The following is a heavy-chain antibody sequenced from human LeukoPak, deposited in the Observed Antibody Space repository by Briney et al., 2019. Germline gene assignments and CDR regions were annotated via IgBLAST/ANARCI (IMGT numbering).Heavy chain of an antibody. CDR1: GGSFSAYY. CDR2: INHRGDT. D-gene: IGHD1-1*01. CDR3: ARGPTISETGYFDY. Sequence: SETLCLTCAVYGGSFSAYYWSWIRQSPGKGLEWIAEINHRGDTNYNPSVKSRGSISVDTSKNQFSLKVTSLTAADTAVYYCARGPTISETGYFDYWGQGTLVTVSS. V-gene: IGHV4-34*01. J-gene: IGHJ4*03.